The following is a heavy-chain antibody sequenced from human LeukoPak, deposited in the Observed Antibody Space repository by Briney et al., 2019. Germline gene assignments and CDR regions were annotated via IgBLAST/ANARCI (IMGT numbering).Heavy chain of an antibody. D-gene: IGHD1-26*01. J-gene: IGHJ4*02. CDR2: VSGSGGST. CDR1: GFTFSTYA. Sequence: GGSLRLSCAASGFTFSTYAMSWVRQAPGKGLEWVSAVSGSGGSTYYADSVKGRFTISRDDSRSTLYLQMNSLRGDDTAVCYCAKDVGKWESLHFFDYWGQGTLVTVSS. CDR3: AKDVGKWESLHFFDY. V-gene: IGHV3-23*01.